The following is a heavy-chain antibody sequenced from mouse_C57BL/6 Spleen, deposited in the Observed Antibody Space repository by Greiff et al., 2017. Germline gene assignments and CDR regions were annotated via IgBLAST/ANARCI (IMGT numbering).Heavy chain of an antibody. CDR1: GFTFSDYY. CDR3: ARQEFDY. J-gene: IGHJ2*01. CDR2: ISNGGGST. V-gene: IGHV5-12*01. Sequence: EVKLMESGGGLVQPGGSLKLSCAASGFTFSDYYMYWVRQTPEKRLEWVAYISNGGGSTYYPDTVKGRFTISRDNAKNTLYLQMSRLKSEDTAMYDCARQEFDYWGQGTTLTVSS.